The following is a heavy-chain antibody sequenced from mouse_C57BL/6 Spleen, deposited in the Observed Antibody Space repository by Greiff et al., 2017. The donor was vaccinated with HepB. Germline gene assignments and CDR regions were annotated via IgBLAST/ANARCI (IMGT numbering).Heavy chain of an antibody. CDR3: ARYSNYYAMDY. D-gene: IGHD2-5*01. J-gene: IGHJ4*01. CDR2: INPYNGGT. Sequence: VQLKQSGPVLVKPGASVKMSCKASGYTFTDYYMNWVKQSHGKSLEWIGVINPYNGGTSYNQKFKGKATLTVDKSSSTAYMELNSLTSEDSAVYYCARYSNYYAMDYWGQGTSVTVAS. CDR1: GYTFTDYY. V-gene: IGHV1-19*01.